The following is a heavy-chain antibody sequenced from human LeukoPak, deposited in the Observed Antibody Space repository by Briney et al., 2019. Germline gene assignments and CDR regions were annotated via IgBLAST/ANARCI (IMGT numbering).Heavy chain of an antibody. CDR1: GFTFSDYY. CDR2: ISSSGSTI. J-gene: IGHJ6*03. V-gene: IGHV3-11*04. D-gene: IGHD3-16*02. Sequence: GGSLRLSCAASGFTFSDYYMSWIRQAPGKGLEWVSYISSSGSTIYYADSVKGQFTISRDNAKNSLYLQMNSLRAEDTAVYYCARSYRPPPYYYYYMDVWGKGTTVTVSS. CDR3: ARSYRPPPYYYYYMDV.